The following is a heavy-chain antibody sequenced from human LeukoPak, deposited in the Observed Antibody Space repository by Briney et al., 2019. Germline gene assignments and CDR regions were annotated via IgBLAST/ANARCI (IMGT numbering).Heavy chain of an antibody. D-gene: IGHD3-22*01. Sequence: SETLSLTCADYGGSFSDYYWSWIRQPPGKGLEWIGEINHSGSTNYNPSLKSRVTISVDTSKNQFSLKLSSVTAADTAVYYCARGEQYYYDSSGYYVFDYWGQGTLVTVSS. CDR1: GGSFSDYY. J-gene: IGHJ4*02. CDR3: ARGEQYYYDSSGYYVFDY. V-gene: IGHV4-34*01. CDR2: INHSGST.